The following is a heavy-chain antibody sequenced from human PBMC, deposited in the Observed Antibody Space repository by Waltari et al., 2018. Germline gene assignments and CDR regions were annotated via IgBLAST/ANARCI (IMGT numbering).Heavy chain of an antibody. D-gene: IGHD4-17*01. Sequence: QVLLVESGGGVVQPGGSLRLPWATSGFAFSSYGMHWVRQAPGKGLEWVAVIGYDGSLKYYADSVKGRFTISRDTSKNTVYLEMNSLRVEDTALYYCVKSMTVTTGSLDSWGQGTPVSVSS. CDR1: GFAFSSYG. CDR3: VKSMTVTTGSLDS. V-gene: IGHV3-33*06. J-gene: IGHJ4*02. CDR2: IGYDGSLK.